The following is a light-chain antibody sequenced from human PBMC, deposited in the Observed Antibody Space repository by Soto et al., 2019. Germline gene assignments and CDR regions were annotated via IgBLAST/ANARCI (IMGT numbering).Light chain of an antibody. CDR1: SSDIGGYNY. V-gene: IGLV2-8*01. CDR3: SSYAGSNNYV. CDR2: EVS. Sequence: QSALTQPPSASGSPGQSVTISCTGTSSDIGGYNYVSWYQQHPGKAPKLMIYEVSKGPSGVPDRFSGSKSGNTASLTVSGLQAEDEDDYYCSSYAGSNNYVFGSGTKVTVL. J-gene: IGLJ1*01.